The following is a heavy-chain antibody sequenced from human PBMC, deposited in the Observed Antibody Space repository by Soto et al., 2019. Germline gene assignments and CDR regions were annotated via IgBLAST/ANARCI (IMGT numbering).Heavy chain of an antibody. Sequence: LRLSCNCSGFRFSEHAMTWVRQAPGKGLEWVGFIRNTPYGGTTDYAASVRGRFTISRDDSASIAYLQMNSLKTEDSGLYYCSRGSFGYYGPWGPGTMVTVSS. CDR1: GFRFSEHA. V-gene: IGHV3-49*04. J-gene: IGHJ5*02. D-gene: IGHD2-2*03. CDR3: SRGSFGYYGP. CDR2: IRNTPYGGTT.